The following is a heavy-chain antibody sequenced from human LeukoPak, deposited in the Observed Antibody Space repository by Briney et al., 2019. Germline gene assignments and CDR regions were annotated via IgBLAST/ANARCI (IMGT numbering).Heavy chain of an antibody. J-gene: IGHJ4*02. CDR3: ARQDEAGYYFDY. Sequence: ASVKVSCKASGDTFTDHYVQWVRQAPGQGLEWMGWITPSGRGANSAQKFQGRLTLSRDTSINTAYMELTRLTSDDTAIYYCARQDEAGYYFDYWGQGTLLTVSS. CDR1: GDTFTDHY. V-gene: IGHV1-2*02. CDR2: ITPSGRGA.